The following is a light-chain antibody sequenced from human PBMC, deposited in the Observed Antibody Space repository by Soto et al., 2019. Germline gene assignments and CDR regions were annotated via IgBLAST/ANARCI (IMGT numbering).Light chain of an antibody. CDR3: QKYNSAPRT. CDR2: AAS. J-gene: IGKJ5*01. CDR1: QGISNY. Sequence: DIQMTQSPSSLSASVGDRVTITCRASQGISNYLAWYQQKPGKVPKLLIYAASTLQSGVPSRFSGSGSGTDFTLIISSLQPEDVANYYCQKYNSAPRTFGQGTRLEIK. V-gene: IGKV1-27*01.